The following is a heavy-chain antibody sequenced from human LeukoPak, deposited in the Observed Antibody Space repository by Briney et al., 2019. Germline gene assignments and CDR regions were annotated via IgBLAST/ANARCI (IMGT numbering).Heavy chain of an antibody. V-gene: IGHV3-48*02. D-gene: IGHD2-2*01. Sequence: PGGSLRLSCAASGFTFTTYTMNWVRQAPGKGLEWLSYISISGVTKYNADSVKGRFTISRDNAESSLYLQMNSLRDEDSAVYYCARGPAAAIDYWGQGTLVTVSS. CDR1: GFTFTTYT. J-gene: IGHJ4*02. CDR2: ISISGVTK. CDR3: ARGPAAAIDY.